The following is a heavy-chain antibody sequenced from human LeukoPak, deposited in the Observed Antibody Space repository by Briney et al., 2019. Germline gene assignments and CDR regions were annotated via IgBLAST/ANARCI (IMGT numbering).Heavy chain of an antibody. CDR1: GYTFTSYG. J-gene: IGHJ5*02. Sequence: ASVKVSFKASGYTFTSYGISWVRQAPGQGREWMGWISAYNGNTNYAQKLQGRVTMTTDTSTSTAYMELRSLRSDDTAVYYCARDLGVGGYCSSTSCSWFDPWGQGTLVTVSS. D-gene: IGHD2-2*01. CDR2: ISAYNGNT. CDR3: ARDLGVGGYCSSTSCSWFDP. V-gene: IGHV1-18*04.